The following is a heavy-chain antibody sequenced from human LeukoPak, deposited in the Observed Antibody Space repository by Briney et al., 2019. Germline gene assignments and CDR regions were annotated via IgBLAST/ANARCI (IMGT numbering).Heavy chain of an antibody. Sequence: PGGSLRLSCAASGFSVRDFWMAWVRQAPGKGLEWVAYIKEDRSAHYYVDSVKGRFTISKDDDKNSLHLQMKSLRVEERVFYYCGRGGWELDYWGQGTLVTVSS. D-gene: IGHD4-23*01. CDR3: GRGGWELDY. CDR2: IKEDRSAH. CDR1: GFSVRDFW. V-gene: IGHV3-7*01. J-gene: IGHJ4*02.